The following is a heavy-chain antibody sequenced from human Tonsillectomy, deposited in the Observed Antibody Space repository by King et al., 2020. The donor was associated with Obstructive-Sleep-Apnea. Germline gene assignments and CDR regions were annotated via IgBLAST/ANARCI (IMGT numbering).Heavy chain of an antibody. CDR3: AKDEGECGGDCYLFDY. J-gene: IGHJ4*02. CDR2: IRFDGSNP. D-gene: IGHD2-21*02. V-gene: IGHV3-30*02. CDR1: GFTFSRYG. Sequence: VQLVESGGGVVQPGRSLRLSCAASGFTFSRYGMQWVRPAPGKVLEWVAVIRFDGSNPDYADSVKGRFTISRDNSKNTLYLQMNSLRAEDTAVYYCAKDEGECGGDCYLFDYWGQGTLVAVSS.